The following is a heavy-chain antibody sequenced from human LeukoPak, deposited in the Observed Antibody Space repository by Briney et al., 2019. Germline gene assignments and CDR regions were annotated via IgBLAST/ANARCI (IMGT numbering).Heavy chain of an antibody. CDR2: TYYRSEWYN. D-gene: IGHD2-21*02. Sequence: SQTLSLTCAISGDSVSSNTTAWNWIRQSPSRGLEWLGRTYYRSEWYNDYAESVKSRITINADTSKNQFSLQLNSVTPEDTAVYYCARDRTADSFAIANWGQGTLVTVSS. J-gene: IGHJ4*02. CDR1: GDSVSSNTTA. V-gene: IGHV6-1*01. CDR3: ARDRTADSFAIAN.